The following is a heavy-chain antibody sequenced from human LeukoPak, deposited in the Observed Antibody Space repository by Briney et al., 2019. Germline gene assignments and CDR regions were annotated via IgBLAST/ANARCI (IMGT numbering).Heavy chain of an antibody. J-gene: IGHJ3*02. CDR2: ISGSSSTI. V-gene: IGHV3-48*01. CDR3: ARGNPRYDAFDI. CDR1: GFTFSSYS. Sequence: GGSLRLSCAASGFTFSSYSMNWVRQAPGKGLEWGSYISGSSSTIYYADPVKGRFTISRDNSKNTLYLQMNSLRAEDTAVYYCARGNPRYDAFDIWGQGTMVTVSS.